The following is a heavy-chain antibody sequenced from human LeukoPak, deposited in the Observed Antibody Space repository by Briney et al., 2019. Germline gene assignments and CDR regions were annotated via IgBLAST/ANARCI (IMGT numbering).Heavy chain of an antibody. Sequence: PGGSLRLSCAASGFTFSSYWMSWVRLAPGRGLEWVSALSDSGAYTYYADSVKGRFTISRDNSKNTLYLQMNSLRAEDTAVYYCARGYCTGTSCYQRNWFDPWGQGSLVTVSS. CDR2: LSDSGAYT. J-gene: IGHJ5*02. CDR3: ARGYCTGTSCYQRNWFDP. D-gene: IGHD2-2*01. CDR1: GFTFSSYW. V-gene: IGHV3-23*01.